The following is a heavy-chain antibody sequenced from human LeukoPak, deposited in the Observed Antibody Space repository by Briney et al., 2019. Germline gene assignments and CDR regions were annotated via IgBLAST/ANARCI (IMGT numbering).Heavy chain of an antibody. V-gene: IGHV3-7*01. CDR1: GFTFNTYR. CDR2: IKHDGSEK. CDR3: ATDRGWRTSGYYLYYFEY. J-gene: IGHJ4*02. D-gene: IGHD3-3*01. Sequence: GGSLRLSCAASGFTFNTYRMTWVRQAPGKGLEWVASIKHDGSEKYYVDSVRGRFTISRDNTMNSLYLQMSSLRAEDTAVYYCATDRGWRTSGYYLYYFEYWGQGTLVTYSS.